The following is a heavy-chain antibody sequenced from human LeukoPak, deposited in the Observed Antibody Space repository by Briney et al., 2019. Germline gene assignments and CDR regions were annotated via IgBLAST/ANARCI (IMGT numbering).Heavy chain of an antibody. Sequence: GGSLRLSCAASGFTFSSYAMSWVRQAPGKGLEWVSAISGSGGSTYYADSVKGRFTISRDNSKNTLYLQMNSLRAEDTAVYYCAKDGGEKYYDFWSGPSAPLEWFDPWGQGTLVTVSS. D-gene: IGHD3-3*01. CDR1: GFTFSSYA. CDR3: AKDGGEKYYDFWSGPSAPLEWFDP. CDR2: ISGSGGST. V-gene: IGHV3-23*01. J-gene: IGHJ5*02.